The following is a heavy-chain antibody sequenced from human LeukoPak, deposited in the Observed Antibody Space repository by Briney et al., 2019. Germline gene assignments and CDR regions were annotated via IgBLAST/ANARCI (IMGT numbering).Heavy chain of an antibody. D-gene: IGHD6-6*01. CDR1: GFTFSSYW. Sequence: GGSLRLSCAASGFTFSSYWMSWVRQAPGEGLEWVSGINWNGGSTGYADSVKGRFTISRGNAKNSLYMQMSSLRAEDTALYYCARDISSSRGDFDYWGQGTLVSVSS. V-gene: IGHV3-20*04. CDR2: INWNGGST. J-gene: IGHJ4*02. CDR3: ARDISSSRGDFDY.